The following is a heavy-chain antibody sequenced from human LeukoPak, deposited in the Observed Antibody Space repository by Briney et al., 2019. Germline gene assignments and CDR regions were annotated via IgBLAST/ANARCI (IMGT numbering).Heavy chain of an antibody. Sequence: GASLRLSCAASGFTFSSYAMHWVRQAPGKGLEWVAVISYDGSNKYYAEYVKGRFTITRDNSNNTLYLQLNSLRAEDTAVYYCARDSRRIEAYDFWSGYSSYYCCGMDVWGQGTTVTVSS. V-gene: IGHV3-30-3*01. CDR3: ARDSRRIEAYDFWSGYSSYYCCGMDV. D-gene: IGHD3-3*01. CDR2: ISYDGSNK. J-gene: IGHJ6*02. CDR1: GFTFSSYA.